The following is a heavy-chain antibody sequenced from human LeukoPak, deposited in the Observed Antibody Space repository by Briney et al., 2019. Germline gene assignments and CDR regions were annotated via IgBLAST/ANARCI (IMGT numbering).Heavy chain of an antibody. CDR3: ARDLLGSSGYLIY. J-gene: IGHJ4*02. CDR1: GFTFSSYA. D-gene: IGHD3-22*01. V-gene: IGHV3-30*04. Sequence: GGSLRLSCAASGFTFSSYAMHWVRQAPGKGLEWVAVISYDGSNKYYADSVKGRFTISRDNSKNTLYLQMNSLRAEDTAVYYCARDLLGSSGYLIYWGQGTLVTVPS. CDR2: ISYDGSNK.